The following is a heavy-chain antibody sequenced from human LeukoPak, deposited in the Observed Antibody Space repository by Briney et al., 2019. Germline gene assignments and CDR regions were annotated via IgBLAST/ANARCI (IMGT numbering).Heavy chain of an antibody. D-gene: IGHD1-7*01. CDR2: INPNSGGT. J-gene: IGHJ4*02. Sequence: ASVKVSCKASGYTFTGYYMHWVRQAPGQGLEWMGWINPNSGGTNYAQKFQGRVTMTRDTSISTAYMELSRLRSGDTAVYYCARDGDWNYVGLDYWGQGTLVTVSS. V-gene: IGHV1-2*02. CDR3: ARDGDWNYVGLDY. CDR1: GYTFTGYY.